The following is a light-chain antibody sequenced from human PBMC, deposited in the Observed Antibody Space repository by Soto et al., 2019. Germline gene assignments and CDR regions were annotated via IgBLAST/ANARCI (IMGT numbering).Light chain of an antibody. CDR3: SSYAGSNYYV. Sequence: QSALTQPPSASGSPGQSVTISCTGTSSDVGGYNYVSWYQQHPGKAPKLMIYEVSKRTSGVPDRFSGSKSGNTASLTVSGLQSEDEADYYCSSYAGSNYYVFGPGTKVTVL. CDR1: SSDVGGYNY. V-gene: IGLV2-8*01. CDR2: EVS. J-gene: IGLJ1*01.